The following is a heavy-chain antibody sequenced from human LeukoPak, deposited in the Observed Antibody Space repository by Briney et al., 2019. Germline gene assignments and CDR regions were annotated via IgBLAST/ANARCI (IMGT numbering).Heavy chain of an antibody. D-gene: IGHD6-19*01. CDR1: GGSFSGYY. CDR3: ARQSPWSSGWYRPRYYYYMDV. V-gene: IGHV4-34*01. Sequence: SETLSLTCAVYGGSFSGYYWSWIRQPPGKGLEWIGEINHSGSTNYNPSPKSRVTISVDTSKNQFSLKLSSVTAADTAVYYCARQSPWSSGWYRPRYYYYMDVWGKGTTVTISS. J-gene: IGHJ6*03. CDR2: INHSGST.